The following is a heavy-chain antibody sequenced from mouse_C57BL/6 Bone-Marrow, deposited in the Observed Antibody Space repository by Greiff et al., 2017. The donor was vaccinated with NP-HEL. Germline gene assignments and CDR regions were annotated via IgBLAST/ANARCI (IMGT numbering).Heavy chain of an antibody. CDR2: INPSSGYT. J-gene: IGHJ4*01. CDR3: ARDPITTVVADYYAMDY. Sequence: QVQLQQSGAELAKPGASVKLSCKASGYTFTSYWMHWVKQRPGQGLEWIGYINPSSGYTKYNQKFKDKATLTADKSSSTAYMQLSSLTYEDSAVYYCARDPITTVVADYYAMDYWGQGTSVTVSS. V-gene: IGHV1-7*01. D-gene: IGHD1-1*01. CDR1: GYTFTSYW.